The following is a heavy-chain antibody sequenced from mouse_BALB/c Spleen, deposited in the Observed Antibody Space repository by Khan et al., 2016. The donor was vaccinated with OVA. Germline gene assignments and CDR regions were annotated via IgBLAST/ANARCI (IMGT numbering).Heavy chain of an antibody. V-gene: IGHV1S135*01. CDR2: IDPFSGST. Sequence: VQLKQSGPELMKPGASVKISCKASGYSFTTYYIHWVIQSHGKSLEWIGYIDPFSGSTTQNQKFKGKATLTVDKSSSTVYIHLSNLTSEDSAVYYCTRHGYVAWFTYWGQGTLVTVSA. CDR1: GYSFTTYY. CDR3: TRHGYVAWFTY. J-gene: IGHJ3*01. D-gene: IGHD2-2*01.